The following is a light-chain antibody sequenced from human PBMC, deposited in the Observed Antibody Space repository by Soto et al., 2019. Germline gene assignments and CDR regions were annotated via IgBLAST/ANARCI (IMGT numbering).Light chain of an antibody. CDR1: SGHSSYA. CDR3: QTWGTGIQV. J-gene: IGLJ3*02. Sequence: QSVLTQSPSASASLGASVKLTCTLSSGHSSYAIAWHQQQPEKGPRYLMKLNGDGSHSKGDGIPDRFSGSSSGAERYLTISSLQSEDEADYYCQTWGTGIQVFGGGTKLTVL. V-gene: IGLV4-69*01. CDR2: LNGDGSH.